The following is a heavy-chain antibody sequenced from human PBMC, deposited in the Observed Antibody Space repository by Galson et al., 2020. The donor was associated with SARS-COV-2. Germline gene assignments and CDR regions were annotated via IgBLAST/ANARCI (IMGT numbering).Heavy chain of an antibody. V-gene: IGHV3-23*01. D-gene: IGHD6-19*01. Sequence: GESLKISCTASGFTFSSYAMSWVRQPPGKGLEWVSSISGSDGSTYYADSVKGRFTISRDNSKNTLYLQMNSLRAEDTAVYYCAKMRSGIAVAGTNYWGQGTLVTVSS. CDR3: AKMRSGIAVAGTNY. J-gene: IGHJ4*02. CDR1: GFTFSSYA. CDR2: ISGSDGST.